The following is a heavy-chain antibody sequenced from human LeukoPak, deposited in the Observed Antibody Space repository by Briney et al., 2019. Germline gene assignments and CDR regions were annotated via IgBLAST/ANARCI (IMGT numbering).Heavy chain of an antibody. V-gene: IGHV3-11*05. Sequence: PGGSLRLSCAASGFTFSDYYMSWIRQAPGKGLEWVSYITSSSGYTNYAESVKGRFTISRDNAKNSLYLQMNSLRAEDTAVYYCARVHGSGIYYFDYWGQGTLVTVSS. CDR2: ITSSSGYT. CDR3: ARVHGSGIYYFDY. J-gene: IGHJ4*02. D-gene: IGHD3-10*01. CDR1: GFTFSDYY.